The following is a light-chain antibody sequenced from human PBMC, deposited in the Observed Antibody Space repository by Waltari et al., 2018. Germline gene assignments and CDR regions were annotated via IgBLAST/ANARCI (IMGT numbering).Light chain of an antibody. CDR1: SSDVGGYYY. CDR3: CSYAGTYTPL. CDR2: DVT. V-gene: IGLV2-11*01. J-gene: IGLJ2*01. Sequence: QSALTQPRPVSGSPGQSVAIPCTGTSSDVGGYYYVSWYQQYPGSAPKLIIYDVTKRPSGVPDRFSGSKSGNTASLTISGLQAEDEADYYCCSYAGTYTPLFGGGTKLTVL.